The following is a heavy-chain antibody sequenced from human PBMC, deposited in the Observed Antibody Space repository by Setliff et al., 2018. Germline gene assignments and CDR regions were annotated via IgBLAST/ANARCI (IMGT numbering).Heavy chain of an antibody. V-gene: IGHV5-51*01. J-gene: IGHJ3*02. CDR3: ARLTYYYDSSGLNAFDI. CDR2: IYPGDSDT. Sequence: LKISCKGSGYSFTSYWIGWVRQMPGKGLEWMGIIYPGDSDTRYSPFFQGQVTISADKSISTAYLQWSSLKASDTAMYYCARLTYYYDSSGLNAFDIWGQGTMVTVSS. CDR1: GYSFTSYW. D-gene: IGHD3-22*01.